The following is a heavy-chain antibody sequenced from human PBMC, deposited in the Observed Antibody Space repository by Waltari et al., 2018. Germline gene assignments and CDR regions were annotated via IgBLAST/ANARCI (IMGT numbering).Heavy chain of an antibody. Sequence: EVQLLESGGGLVQPGGSLRLSCAASGFTFRTYPMIWARQDPGKGLEWVSAINPGGDNTDYADSVKGRFTISRDNSKNTLYLQMNSLRAEDTALYYCAKLYTSATVDWGQGTLVTVSS. CDR1: GFTFRTYP. J-gene: IGHJ4*02. D-gene: IGHD6-25*01. CDR2: INPGGDNT. V-gene: IGHV3-23*01. CDR3: AKLYTSATVD.